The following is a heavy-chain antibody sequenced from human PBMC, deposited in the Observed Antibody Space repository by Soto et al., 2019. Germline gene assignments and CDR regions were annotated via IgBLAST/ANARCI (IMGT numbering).Heavy chain of an antibody. V-gene: IGHV4-39*01. J-gene: IGHJ6*03. Sequence: PSETLSLTCTVSGGSISSSSYYWGWIRQPPGKGQERIGSIYYSGSTYYNPSLKSRVTISVDTSKNQFSLKLRSVTAADTAVYYCARHLPCGGGSCYPFPYYYYYYMDVWGKGTTVTVSS. CDR2: IYYSGST. CDR1: GGSISSSSYY. CDR3: ARHLPCGGGSCYPFPYYYYYYMDV. D-gene: IGHD2-15*01.